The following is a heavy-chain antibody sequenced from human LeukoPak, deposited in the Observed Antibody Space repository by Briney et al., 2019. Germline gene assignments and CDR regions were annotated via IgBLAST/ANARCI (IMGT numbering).Heavy chain of an antibody. D-gene: IGHD6-19*01. CDR2: IWYDGSTK. J-gene: IGHJ4*02. CDR1: GFSFKDTG. V-gene: IGHV3-33*06. Sequence: PGRSLRLSCAASGFSFKDTGMHWVRQAPGKGPEWLTIIWYDGSTKYYAVSVKGRFTVSRDNSKNILYLQMNSLRAEDTAVYYCAKYNDLVPVAGTDWGQGTLVTVSS. CDR3: AKYNDLVPVAGTD.